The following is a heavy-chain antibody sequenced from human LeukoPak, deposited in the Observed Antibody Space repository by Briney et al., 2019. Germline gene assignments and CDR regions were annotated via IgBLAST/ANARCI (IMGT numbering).Heavy chain of an antibody. CDR3: ARHGCSGGSCYRSYFQH. V-gene: IGHV4-34*01. D-gene: IGHD2-15*01. CDR2: TYYSGST. J-gene: IGHJ1*01. Sequence: PSETLSLTCAVYGGSFIGFHWNWIRQPPGKGLEWIGSTYYSGSTYYNPSLKSRVTISVDTSKNQFSLKLSSVTAADTAVYYCARHGCSGGSCYRSYFQHWGQGTLVTVSS. CDR1: GGSFIGFH.